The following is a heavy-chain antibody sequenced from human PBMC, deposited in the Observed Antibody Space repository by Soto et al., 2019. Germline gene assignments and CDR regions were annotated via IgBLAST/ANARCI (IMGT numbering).Heavy chain of an antibody. CDR2: IIPIFGTA. J-gene: IGHJ6*02. CDR3: ARDRGSGWYPGDYYYGMDG. CDR1: GGTFSSYA. V-gene: IGHV1-69*06. D-gene: IGHD6-19*01. Sequence: SVKVSCKASGGTFSSYAISWVRQAPGQGLEWMGGIIPIFGTANYAQKFQGRVTITADKSTSTAYMELSSLRSEDTAVYYCARDRGSGWYPGDYYYGMDGWGQGTTVTASS.